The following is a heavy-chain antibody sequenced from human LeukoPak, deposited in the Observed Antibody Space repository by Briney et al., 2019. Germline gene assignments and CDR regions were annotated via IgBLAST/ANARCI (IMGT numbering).Heavy chain of an antibody. CDR2: INHSGST. J-gene: IGHJ5*02. D-gene: IGHD6-13*01. Sequence: SETLSLTCAVYGGSFSGYYWSWIRQPPGKGLEWIGEINHSGSTNYNPSLKSRVTISVDTSKNQFSLKLSSVTAADTAVYYCARRDYGGSSSWYEEGNWFDPWGQGTLVTVSS. CDR3: ARRDYGGSSSWYEEGNWFDP. CDR1: GGSFSGYY. V-gene: IGHV4-34*01.